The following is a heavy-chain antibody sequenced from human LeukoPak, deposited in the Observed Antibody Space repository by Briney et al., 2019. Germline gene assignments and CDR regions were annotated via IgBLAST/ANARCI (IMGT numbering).Heavy chain of an antibody. Sequence: PWDTLSLTCAVCGGSFSGYYWSWIRQPAGKGLEWIGEINHSGSTNYNPSLKSRVTISVDTSKNQFSLKLSSVTAADTAVYYCARVSIAAAGTVFDPWGQGTLVTVSS. D-gene: IGHD6-13*01. CDR1: GGSFSGYY. CDR3: ARVSIAAAGTVFDP. CDR2: INHSGST. V-gene: IGHV4-34*01. J-gene: IGHJ5*02.